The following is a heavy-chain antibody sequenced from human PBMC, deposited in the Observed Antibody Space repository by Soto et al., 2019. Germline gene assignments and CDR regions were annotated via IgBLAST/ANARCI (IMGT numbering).Heavy chain of an antibody. D-gene: IGHD5-18*01. J-gene: IGHJ3*02. CDR2: IYYSGST. V-gene: IGHV4-31*03. CDR3: ASTADTAMADAFDI. CDR1: GGSISSGGYY. Sequence: QVQLQESGPGLVKPSQTLSLTCTVSGGSISSGGYYWSWIRQHPGKGLEWIGYIYYSGSTYYNPSLRSRVTLSVDTSKNQFSLKLSSVTAADTAVYYCASTADTAMADAFDIWGQGTMVTVSS.